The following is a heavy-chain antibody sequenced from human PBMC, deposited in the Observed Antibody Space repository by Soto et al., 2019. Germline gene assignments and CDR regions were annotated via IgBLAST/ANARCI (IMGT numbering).Heavy chain of an antibody. CDR3: ARSPGTDCRGTSCYKVFYFYYGMDV. D-gene: IGHD2-15*01. CDR1: GYTFSDYY. Sequence: ASVKVSCKASGYTFSDYYIHWVRQAPGQGLEWMGWINPNIVRTNYAQKFQDWVTMTRDTSMSTAYMELSSLRSDDTAVYYCARSPGTDCRGTSCYKVFYFYYGMDVWGQGTTVTVSS. CDR2: INPNIVRT. V-gene: IGHV1-2*04. J-gene: IGHJ6*02.